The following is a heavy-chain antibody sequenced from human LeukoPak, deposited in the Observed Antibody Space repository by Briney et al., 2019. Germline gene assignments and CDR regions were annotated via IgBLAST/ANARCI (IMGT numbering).Heavy chain of an antibody. CDR3: ATVDSSGWYSTVNAFDI. CDR2: FDPEDGET. CDR1: GYTLTELS. Sequence: GASVKVSCKVSGYTLTELSMHWVRQAPGKGLEWMGGFDPEDGETIYAQKFQGRVTMTEDTSTDTAYMELSSLRSEDTAVYYCATVDSSGWYSTVNAFDIWGQGTMVTVSS. V-gene: IGHV1-24*01. D-gene: IGHD6-19*01. J-gene: IGHJ3*02.